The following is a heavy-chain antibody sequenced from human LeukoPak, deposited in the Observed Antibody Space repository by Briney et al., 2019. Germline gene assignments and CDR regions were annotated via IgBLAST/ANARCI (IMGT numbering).Heavy chain of an antibody. CDR1: GFTFRIYA. V-gene: IGHV3-23*01. Sequence: PGGSLRLSCAASGFTFRIYAMSWVRQAPGKGLEWVSTISGGGDNTYYADSVKGRFTISRDNSKTTVYLQMHSLRAEDTALYYYAKANRNYYGMDVWGQGTTVTVSS. D-gene: IGHD2/OR15-2a*01. J-gene: IGHJ6*02. CDR2: ISGGGDNT. CDR3: AKANRNYYGMDV.